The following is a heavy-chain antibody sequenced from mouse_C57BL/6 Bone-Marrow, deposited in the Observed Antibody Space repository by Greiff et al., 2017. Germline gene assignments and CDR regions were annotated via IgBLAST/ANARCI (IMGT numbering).Heavy chain of an antibody. CDR3: ARRGYYYGEDY. Sequence: VKLQEPGAELARPGASVKLSCKASGYTFTSYGISWVKQRTGQGLEWIGEIYPRSGNTYYNEKFKGKATLTADKSSSTAYMELRSLTAEDSAVYFSARRGYYYGEDYWGQGTTLTVAS. J-gene: IGHJ2*01. CDR2: IYPRSGNT. V-gene: IGHV1-81*01. CDR1: GYTFTSYG. D-gene: IGHD1-1*01.